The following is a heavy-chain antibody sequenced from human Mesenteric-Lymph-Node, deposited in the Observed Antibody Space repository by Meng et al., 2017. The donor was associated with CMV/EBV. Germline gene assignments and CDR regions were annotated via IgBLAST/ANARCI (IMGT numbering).Heavy chain of an antibody. CDR1: VFTFSSYE. V-gene: IGHV3-48*03. CDR3: ARDHGYCSSTSCRPTGAFDI. Sequence: GESLKISCAASVFTFSSYEMSWVRQAPGKGLEWVSYISSSGSTIHYADSVKGRFTISRDNAKNSLYLQMNSLRAEDTAVYYCARDHGYCSSTSCRPTGAFDIWGQGTMVTVSS. J-gene: IGHJ3*02. D-gene: IGHD2-2*01. CDR2: ISSSGSTI.